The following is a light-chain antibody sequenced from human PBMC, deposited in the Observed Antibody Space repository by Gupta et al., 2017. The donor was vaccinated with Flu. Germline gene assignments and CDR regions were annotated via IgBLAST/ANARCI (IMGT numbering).Light chain of an antibody. CDR2: TDN. J-gene: IGLJ3*02. CDR3: AAWDDSLPALSAAVSLTGLWV. Sequence: YTDNQRPSGIPDRFSGSKSGTSASLAIGGLQSEDEADYYCAAWDDSLPALSAAVSLTGLWVFGGGTKLTVL. V-gene: IGLV1-44*01.